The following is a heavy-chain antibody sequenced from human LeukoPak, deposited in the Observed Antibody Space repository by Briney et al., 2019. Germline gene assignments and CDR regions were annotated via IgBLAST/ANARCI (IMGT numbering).Heavy chain of an antibody. Sequence: GGSLRLPCAASGFTFSSYAMSWVRQAPGKGLEWVSVTYTGGNSYYAGSVQGRFIISRDISKNTLYLQMNNLRAEDSALYYCARGGRGSAAVVAPRSFDIWGQGTMVTVSS. V-gene: IGHV3-53*01. CDR3: ARGGRGSAAVVAPRSFDI. D-gene: IGHD3-22*01. CDR1: GFTFSSYA. J-gene: IGHJ3*02. CDR2: TYTGGNS.